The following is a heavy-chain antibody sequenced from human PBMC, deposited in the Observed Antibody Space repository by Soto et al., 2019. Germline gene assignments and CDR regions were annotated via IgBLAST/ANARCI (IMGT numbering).Heavy chain of an antibody. CDR2: INPNSGGT. CDR3: ARCTVTGDDAFDLWSQISKDDAFAI. J-gene: IGHJ3*02. D-gene: IGHD4-17*01. CDR1: GYTFTGYY. V-gene: IGHV1-2*04. Sequence: QVQLVQSGSEVKKPGASVKVSCKPSGYTFTGYYMHWVRQAPGPGLEWLGWINPNSGGTNYAQKFQGWVTMTRDTSISTAYMELSRLRSDDTAVYYCARCTVTGDDAFDLWSQISKDDAFAIWGQGTIVTVSS.